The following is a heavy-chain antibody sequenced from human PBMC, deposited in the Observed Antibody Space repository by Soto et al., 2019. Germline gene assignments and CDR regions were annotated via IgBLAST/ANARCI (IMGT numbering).Heavy chain of an antibody. CDR3: ARNASGSYHTGWFDP. V-gene: IGHV4-39*07. Sequence: PSETLSLSCTASGGSIWIAEDSWAWIRQNPGKGLEWIGTISYNGSTYFNPSLKSRVTISVDTSKNQFSLKLSSVTAADTAVYYCARNASGSYHTGWFDPWGQGTLVTVSS. D-gene: IGHD1-26*01. J-gene: IGHJ5*02. CDR2: ISYNGST. CDR1: GGSIWIAEDS.